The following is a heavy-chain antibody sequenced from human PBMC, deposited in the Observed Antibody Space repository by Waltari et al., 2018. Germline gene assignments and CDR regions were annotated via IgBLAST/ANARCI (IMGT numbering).Heavy chain of an antibody. CDR2: SYYSGRP. V-gene: IGHV4-39*01. J-gene: IGHJ4*02. Sequence: QLQLQESGPGLVKPSETLSLTCTVSGCSISSSSYYWGWIRQPPGKGLEWTGSSYYSGRPYYNPALKSRVTRSVDTAKNQCSLKRSSVTAADTAVYYCAGQEVGAIDYWGQGTLVTVSS. D-gene: IGHD1-26*01. CDR3: AGQEVGAIDY. CDR1: GCSISSSSYY.